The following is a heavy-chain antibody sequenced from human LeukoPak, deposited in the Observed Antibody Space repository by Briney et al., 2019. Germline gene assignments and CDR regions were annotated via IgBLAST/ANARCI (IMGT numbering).Heavy chain of an antibody. D-gene: IGHD1-26*01. J-gene: IGHJ3*02. CDR1: GYTFSSYW. Sequence: GESLKISCKGSGYTFSSYWIGWVRQMPGKGLEWMGIIYPDDSDTRYSPSFHGQVIISADKSISTAYLQWSGLKASDTAMYYCARSGRLGTFDIWGQGTVVTVSS. CDR3: ARSGRLGTFDI. CDR2: IYPDDSDT. V-gene: IGHV5-51*01.